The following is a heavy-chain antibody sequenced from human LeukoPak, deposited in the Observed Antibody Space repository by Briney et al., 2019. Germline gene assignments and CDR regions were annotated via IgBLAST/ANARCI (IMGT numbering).Heavy chain of an antibody. CDR2: ISPDGSTT. CDR1: GFTFSSHW. Sequence: GGSLRLSCAASGFTFSSHWMHWVRQAPGKGLVWVSRISPDGSTTKNADSMKGRFTISRDNARSTLYLQMNSLRAEDTAVYYCAREINKWFDPWGQGTLVTVSS. CDR3: AREINKWFDP. V-gene: IGHV3-74*03. J-gene: IGHJ5*02.